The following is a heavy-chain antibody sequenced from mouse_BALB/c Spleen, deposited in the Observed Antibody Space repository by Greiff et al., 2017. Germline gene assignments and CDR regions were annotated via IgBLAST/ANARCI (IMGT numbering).Heavy chain of an antibody. V-gene: IGHV5-12-1*01. J-gene: IGHJ1*01. D-gene: IGHD1-1*01. Sequence: EVKLVESGGGLVKPGGSLKLSCAASGFAFSSYDMSWVRQTPEKRLEWVAYISSGGGSTYYPDTVKGRFTISRDNAKNTLYLQMSSLKAEDTAMYYGARQDGSSSFDVWGAGTTVTVSS. CDR3: ARQDGSSSFDV. CDR1: GFAFSSYD. CDR2: ISSGGGST.